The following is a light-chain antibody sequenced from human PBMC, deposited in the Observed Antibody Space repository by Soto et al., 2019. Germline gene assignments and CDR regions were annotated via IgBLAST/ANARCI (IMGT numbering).Light chain of an antibody. J-gene: IGKJ1*01. CDR1: QSISSW. CDR3: QQNYGTPGT. CDR2: DAS. V-gene: IGKV1-5*01. Sequence: DIQMTQSPSALSASVGDRVTITCRASQSISSWLAWYQQKPGKAPKLLIYDASSLESGVPSRFSGSGSGTEFTLTTSSLQPDDFATYYCQQNYGTPGTFGQGTKVDIK.